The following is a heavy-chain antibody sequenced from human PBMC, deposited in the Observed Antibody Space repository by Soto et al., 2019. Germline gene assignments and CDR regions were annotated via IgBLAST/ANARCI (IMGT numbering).Heavy chain of an antibody. CDR1: DDSISGYY. CDR3: ASHATLNRGGVDVLDV. V-gene: IGHV4-59*01. D-gene: IGHD3-10*01. CDR2: IYYRGNT. Sequence: SETLSLTCTVSDDSISGYYWTWIRQPPGKGLEWIGSIYYRGNTQYSPPLKSRVSMSVDTSESQFSLKLISVTAADTAVYYCASHATLNRGGVDVLDVWGQGTVVTV. J-gene: IGHJ3*01.